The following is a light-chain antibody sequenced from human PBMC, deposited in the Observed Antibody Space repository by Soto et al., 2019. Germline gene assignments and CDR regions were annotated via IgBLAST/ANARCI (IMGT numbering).Light chain of an antibody. CDR2: KAS. V-gene: IGKV1-5*03. J-gene: IGKJ1*01. CDR3: QQYNSYS. Sequence: DIRMTHSPSTLSASVGDIVTITCRASQSISSWLAWYQQKPGKAPKLLIYKASSLESGVPSRFSGSGSGTEFTLTISRLEPEDFATYYCQQYNSYSFGQGTKVDIK. CDR1: QSISSW.